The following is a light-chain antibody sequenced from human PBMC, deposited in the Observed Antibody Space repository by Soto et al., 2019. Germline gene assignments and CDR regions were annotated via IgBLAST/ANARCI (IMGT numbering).Light chain of an antibody. J-gene: IGKJ1*01. Sequence: DIQLTQSPSSLSASVGDRVTITCQASQDITNFLNWYQQKTGKAPKLLIYVASNLETGVPSRFSGSGSGTDFSFTISSLQPEDIATYYCQQYDVLPWTFGQGTTVEVK. CDR2: VAS. CDR1: QDITNF. CDR3: QQYDVLPWT. V-gene: IGKV1-33*01.